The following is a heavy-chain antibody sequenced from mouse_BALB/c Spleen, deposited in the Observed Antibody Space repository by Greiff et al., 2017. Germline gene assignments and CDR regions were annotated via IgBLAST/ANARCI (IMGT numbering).Heavy chain of an antibody. D-gene: IGHD1-1*01. CDR3: ARKGITTVPFAY. J-gene: IGHJ3*01. Sequence: VMLVESGAELAKPGASVKMSCKASGYTFTSYWMHWVKQRPGQGLEWIGYINPSTGYTEYNQKFKDKATLTADKSSSTAYMQLSSLTSEDSAVYYCARKGITTVPFAYWGQGTLVTVSA. V-gene: IGHV1-7*01. CDR2: INPSTGYT. CDR1: GYTFTSYW.